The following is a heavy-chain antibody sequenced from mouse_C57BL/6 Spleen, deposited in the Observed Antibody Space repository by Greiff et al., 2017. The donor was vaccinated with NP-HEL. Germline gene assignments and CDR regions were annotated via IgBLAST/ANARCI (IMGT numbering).Heavy chain of an antibody. CDR2: ISSGSSTI. Sequence: EVKLMESGGGLVKPGGSLKLSCAASGFTFSDYGMHWVRQAPEKGLEWVAYISSGSSTIYYADTVKGRFTISRDNAKNTLFLQMTSLRSEDTAMYYCARRSSYVDWYFDVWGTGTTVTVSS. CDR1: GFTFSDYG. CDR3: ARRSSYVDWYFDV. J-gene: IGHJ1*03. D-gene: IGHD1-1*01. V-gene: IGHV5-17*01.